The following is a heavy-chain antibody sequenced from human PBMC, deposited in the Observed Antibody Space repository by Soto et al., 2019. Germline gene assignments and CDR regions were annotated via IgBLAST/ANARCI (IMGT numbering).Heavy chain of an antibody. J-gene: IGHJ4*02. D-gene: IGHD3-9*01. CDR3: AKESLRYFDWLSGRFDY. CDR2: ISYDGSNK. Sequence: GGSLRLSCAASGFTFSSYGMHWVRQAPGKGLEWVAVISYDGSNKYYADSVKGRFTISRDNSKNTLYLQMNSLRAEDTAVYYCAKESLRYFDWLSGRFDYWGQGTLVTVSS. V-gene: IGHV3-30*18. CDR1: GFTFSSYG.